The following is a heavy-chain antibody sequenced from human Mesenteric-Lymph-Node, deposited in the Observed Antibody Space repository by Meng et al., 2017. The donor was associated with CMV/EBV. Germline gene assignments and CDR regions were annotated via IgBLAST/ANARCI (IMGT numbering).Heavy chain of an antibody. J-gene: IGHJ4*02. V-gene: IGHV3-21*01. Sequence: GESLKISCAAPGFTFSAYHMSWVRQAPGKGLEWVSSISVTSNYIYYADSVKGQFTISRDNAKSSLYLQMNSLRAEDTAVYYCARDKVSYNWNSPDYWGQGTLVTVSS. CDR3: ARDKVSYNWNSPDY. D-gene: IGHD1-20*01. CDR2: ISVTSNYI. CDR1: GFTFSAYH.